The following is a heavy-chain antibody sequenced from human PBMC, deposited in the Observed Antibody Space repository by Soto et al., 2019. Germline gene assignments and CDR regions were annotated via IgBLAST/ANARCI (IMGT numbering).Heavy chain of an antibody. D-gene: IGHD3-22*01. V-gene: IGHV1-2*02. J-gene: IGHJ5*02. CDR3: ARDYPPDYYDSSGYYFAGWFEL. CDR2: INPNSGGT. Sequence: GASVRVSCKASGYTFTGYYMHWVRQAAGQGLEWMGWINPNSGGTNYAQKFQGRVTMTRDTSISTAYMELSRLRFDDTAVYYCARDYPPDYYDSSGYYFAGWFELLGQGTLVNVSS. CDR1: GYTFTGYY.